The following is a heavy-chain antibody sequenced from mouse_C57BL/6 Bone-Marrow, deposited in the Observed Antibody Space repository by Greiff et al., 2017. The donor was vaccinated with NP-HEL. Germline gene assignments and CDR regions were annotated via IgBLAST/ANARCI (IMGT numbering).Heavy chain of an antibody. V-gene: IGHV1-64*01. J-gene: IGHJ1*03. CDR1: GYTFTSYW. CDR2: IHPNSGST. Sequence: VQLQQPGAELVKPGASVKLSCKASGYTFTSYWMHWVKQRPGQGLEWIGMIHPNSGSTNYNEKFKSKATLTVDKSSSTAYMQLSSLTSEDSAVYYCARSHGSSYYWYFDVWGTGTTVTVSS. D-gene: IGHD1-1*01. CDR3: ARSHGSSYYWYFDV.